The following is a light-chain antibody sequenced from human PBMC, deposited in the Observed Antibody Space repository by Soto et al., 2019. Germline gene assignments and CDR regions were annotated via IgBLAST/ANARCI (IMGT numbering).Light chain of an antibody. CDR3: RQHNTCWT. CDR2: GAS. CDR1: QSVSSR. V-gene: IGKV3-15*01. J-gene: IGKJ1*01. Sequence: TVEPRLPGTRSLWRGERVTLSCRASQSVSSRLAWYQQKPGQSPRLLIYGASTRATGIPARFSCSRSGTEFTLPRTSLQSEDFVVYYCRQHNTCWTVGQGTKVDIK.